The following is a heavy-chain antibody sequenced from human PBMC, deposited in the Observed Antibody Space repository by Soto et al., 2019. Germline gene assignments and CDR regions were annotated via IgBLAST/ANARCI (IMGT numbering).Heavy chain of an antibody. J-gene: IGHJ4*02. CDR2: INLSGGST. CDR3: ARVSSWSCFDY. CDR1: GYTFTSNT. D-gene: IGHD6-13*01. V-gene: IGHV1-46*01. Sequence: QVKLVKSGARVRKPGASVKVSCKASGYTFTSNTRNWVLQAPGQGLEWMGIINLSGGSTSYAQKFQSRVTMTRATSTSTVSIELSSLRSEDTAVYYCARVSSWSCFDYWGQGTLVTVSS.